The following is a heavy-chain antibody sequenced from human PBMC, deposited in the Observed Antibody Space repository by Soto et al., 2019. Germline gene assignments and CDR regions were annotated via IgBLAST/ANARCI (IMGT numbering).Heavy chain of an antibody. CDR3: ARDLIAAAGIFDY. Sequence: PSESLSLTSTVSSGSISSGGYDGSWIRQHPGKGLEWIGYIYYSGSTYYNPSLKSRLTISVDTSKNQFSLKLSSVTAADTAVYYCARDLIAAAGIFDYWGQGTRVTVSS. CDR2: IYYSGST. D-gene: IGHD6-13*01. CDR1: SGSISSGGYD. J-gene: IGHJ4*02. V-gene: IGHV4-31*03.